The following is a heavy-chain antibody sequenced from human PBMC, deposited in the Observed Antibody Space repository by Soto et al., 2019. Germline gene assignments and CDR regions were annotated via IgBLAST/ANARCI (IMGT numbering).Heavy chain of an antibody. J-gene: IGHJ5*02. CDR3: ARDYYGSGSTHSTLNWFDP. V-gene: IGHV1-3*01. CDR1: GYTFTSYA. Sequence: ASVKVSCKASGYTFTSYAMHWVRQAPGQRLEWMGWINAGNGNTKYSQKFQGRVTITRDTSASTAYMELSSLRSEDTAVYYCARDYYGSGSTHSTLNWFDPWGQGTLVTVSS. D-gene: IGHD3-10*01. CDR2: INAGNGNT.